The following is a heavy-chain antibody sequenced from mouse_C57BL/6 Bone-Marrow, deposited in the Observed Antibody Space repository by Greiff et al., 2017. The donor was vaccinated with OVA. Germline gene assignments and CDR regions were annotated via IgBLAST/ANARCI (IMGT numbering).Heavy chain of an antibody. CDR1: GFTFSDYY. CDR3: ARSLSPWAMDY. V-gene: IGHV5-12*01. D-gene: IGHD6-2*01. Sequence: EVMLVESGGGLVQPGGSLKLSCAASGFTFSDYYMYWVRQTPEKRLEWVAYISNGGGSTYYPDTVKGRFTISRDNAKNTLYLQMSRLKSEDTAMYYCARSLSPWAMDYWGQGTSVTVSS. CDR2: ISNGGGST. J-gene: IGHJ4*01.